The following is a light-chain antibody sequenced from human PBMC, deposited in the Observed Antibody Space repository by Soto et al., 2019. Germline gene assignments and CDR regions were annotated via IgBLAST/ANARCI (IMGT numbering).Light chain of an antibody. V-gene: IGLV2-14*01. Sequence: QSVLTQPASVSGSPGQSITISCTGTSTDVGLYNYVSWYQQHPGKAPKLMVYDVSNRPSWVSNRFSGSKSGITASLTISGLQAEDEADYYCTSYTSDSTYVFGTGTKVTVL. J-gene: IGLJ1*01. CDR2: DVS. CDR3: TSYTSDSTYV. CDR1: STDVGLYNY.